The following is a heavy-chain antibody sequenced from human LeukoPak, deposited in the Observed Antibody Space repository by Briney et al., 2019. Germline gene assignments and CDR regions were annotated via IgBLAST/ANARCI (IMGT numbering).Heavy chain of an antibody. CDR2: ISSSSSYI. J-gene: IGHJ4*02. V-gene: IGHV3-21*01. D-gene: IGHD1-26*01. CDR1: GFTFSSYS. CDR3: AREGIVGATGFDY. Sequence: PGGSLRLSCAASGFTFSSYSMNWVRQAPGKGLEWVSSISSSSSYIYYADSVKSRFTISRDNAENSLYLQMNSLRAEDTAVYYCAREGIVGATGFDYWGQGTLVTVSS.